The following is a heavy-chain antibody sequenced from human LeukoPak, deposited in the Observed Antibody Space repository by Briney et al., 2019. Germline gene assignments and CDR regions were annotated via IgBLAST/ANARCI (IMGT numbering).Heavy chain of an antibody. CDR2: IDWDDDK. CDR3: ARIRAYYDSSGPPDYGMDV. D-gene: IGHD3-22*01. J-gene: IGHJ6*02. V-gene: IGHV2-70*11. Sequence: SGPTLVKPTQTLTLTCTFSGFSLSTSGMCVSWIRQPPGEALEWLARIDWDDDKYYSTSLKTRLTISKDTSKNQVVLTMTNMDPVDTATYYCARIRAYYDSSGPPDYGMDVWGQGTTVTVSS. CDR1: GFSLSTSGMC.